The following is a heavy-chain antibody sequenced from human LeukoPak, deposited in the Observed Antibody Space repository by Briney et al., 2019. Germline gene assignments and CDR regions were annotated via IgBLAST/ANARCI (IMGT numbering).Heavy chain of an antibody. V-gene: IGHV1-69*13. J-gene: IGHJ4*02. CDR3: ARDSSGSAGNFDY. D-gene: IGHD3-10*01. CDR2: IIPIFGTA. Sequence: ASVKDSCKASGGTFSSYAISWVRQAPGQGLEWMGGIIPIFGTANYAQKFQGRVTITADESTSTAYMELSSLRSEDTAVYYCARDSSGSAGNFDYWGQGTLVTVSS. CDR1: GGTFSSYA.